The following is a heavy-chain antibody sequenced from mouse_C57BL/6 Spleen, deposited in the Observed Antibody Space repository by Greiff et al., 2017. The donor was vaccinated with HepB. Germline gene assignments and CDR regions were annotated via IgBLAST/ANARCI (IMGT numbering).Heavy chain of an antibody. CDR1: GYTFTSYW. V-gene: IGHV1-59*01. CDR3: AREDGNPAWFAY. CDR2: IDPSDSYT. D-gene: IGHD2-1*01. J-gene: IGHJ3*01. Sequence: QVQLQQPGAELVRPGTSVKLSCKASGYTFTSYWMHWVKQRPGQGLEWIGVIDPSDSYTNYNQKFKGKATLTVDTSSSTAYIQNSSLTSEASAVYYGAREDGNPAWFAYWGQGTMVTVSA.